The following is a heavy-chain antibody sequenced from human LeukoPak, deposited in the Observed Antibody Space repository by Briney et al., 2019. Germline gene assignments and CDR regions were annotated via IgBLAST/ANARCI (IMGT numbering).Heavy chain of an antibody. CDR3: ARAGLYYDILTGYYEAAFDI. V-gene: IGHV3-20*04. J-gene: IGHJ3*02. CDR1: GFTFDDYG. D-gene: IGHD3-9*01. Sequence: GGSLRLSCATSGFTFDDYGMSWVRQAPGKGLEWVSGINWNGGSTGYADSVKGRFTISRDNAKNSLYLQMNSLRAEDTALYYCARAGLYYDILTGYYEAAFDIWGQGTMVTVSS. CDR2: INWNGGST.